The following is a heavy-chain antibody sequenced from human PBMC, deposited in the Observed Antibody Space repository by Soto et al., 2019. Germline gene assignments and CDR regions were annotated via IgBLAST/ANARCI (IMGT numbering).Heavy chain of an antibody. Sequence: ASVKVSCKASGYTFTSYAIHWVRQAPGQRREWMGWINAGNGNTKYSQKFQGRVTITRDTSASTASMELRSLRSEDTAVYYCARAGGYCSSSNCYRGNYYFSLDVWGQGSTVTVS. D-gene: IGHD2-2*01. CDR3: ARAGGYCSSSNCYRGNYYFSLDV. V-gene: IGHV1-3*01. J-gene: IGHJ6*02. CDR1: GYTFTSYA. CDR2: INAGNGNT.